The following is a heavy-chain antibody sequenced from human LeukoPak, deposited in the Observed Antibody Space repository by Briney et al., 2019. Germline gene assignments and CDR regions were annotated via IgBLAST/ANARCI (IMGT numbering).Heavy chain of an antibody. D-gene: IGHD3-10*01. V-gene: IGHV3-21*01. CDR3: ARDPATMVPGVIDY. CDR1: GFTFSSYS. J-gene: IGHJ4*02. Sequence: GGSLRLSCAASGFTFSSYSMNWVRQAPGKGLEWVSSISSSSSYIYYADSVKGRFTISRDNAKNSLYLQMNSLRAEDTAVYYCARDPATMVPGVIDYWGQGTLVTVSS. CDR2: ISSSSSYI.